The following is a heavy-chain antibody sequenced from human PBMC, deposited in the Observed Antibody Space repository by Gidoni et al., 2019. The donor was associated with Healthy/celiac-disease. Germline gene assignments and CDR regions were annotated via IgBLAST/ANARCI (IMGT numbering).Heavy chain of an antibody. Sequence: QVQLQQWGAGLLKPSETLSLTCAVYGGSFSGYYWSWIRQPPVKGLEWIGEINHSGSTNYNPSLKSRVTISVDTSKNQFSLKLSSVTAADTAVYYCARGGYGDYYDAFDIWGQGTMVTVSS. V-gene: IGHV4-34*01. D-gene: IGHD4-17*01. CDR2: INHSGST. J-gene: IGHJ3*02. CDR3: ARGGYGDYYDAFDI. CDR1: GGSFSGYY.